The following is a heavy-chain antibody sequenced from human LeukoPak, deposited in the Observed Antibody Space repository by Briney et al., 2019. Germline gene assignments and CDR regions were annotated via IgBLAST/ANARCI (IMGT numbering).Heavy chain of an antibody. J-gene: IGHJ6*03. V-gene: IGHV4-39*07. CDR3: AREVRGASSGWDPVYYYYYYMDV. D-gene: IGHD6-19*01. Sequence: PSETLSLTCSVSGGSISSSSYYWGWIRQPPGKGLEWIGSIYYSGSTYYNPSLKSRVTISVDTSKNQFSLKLSSVTAADTAVYYCAREVRGASSGWDPVYYYYYYMDVWGKGTTVTVSS. CDR2: IYYSGST. CDR1: GGSISSSSYY.